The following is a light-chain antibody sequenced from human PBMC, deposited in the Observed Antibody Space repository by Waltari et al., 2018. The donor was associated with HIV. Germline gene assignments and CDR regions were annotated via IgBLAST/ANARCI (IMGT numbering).Light chain of an antibody. CDR2: HTN. CDR1: SSNIVTNY. V-gene: IGLV1-47*01. Sequence: QSVLTQPPSASGTPGQRVTISCSGSSSNIVTNYVSWYKQFPGTAPELVVYHTNQQPLGVPDRFSGSKSGTSASLAISGLRSEDEADYYCAAWDDSLSAWLFGGGTRLNVL. J-gene: IGLJ2*01. CDR3: AAWDDSLSAWL.